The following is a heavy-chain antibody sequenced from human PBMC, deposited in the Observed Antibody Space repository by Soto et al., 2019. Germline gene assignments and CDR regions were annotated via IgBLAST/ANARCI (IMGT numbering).Heavy chain of an antibody. Sequence: QVQLVESGGGVVQPGRSLRLYCAASGFSLSNFGMHWVRQAPGKGLEWVAVISSDESKEYYADYVKGRFTISRDNSKDTLYLQMNHLRPEDSAVYYCAKDFFSRISARLVIFDYCGQGNLVAVSS. CDR3: AKDFFSRISARLVIFDY. J-gene: IGHJ4*02. V-gene: IGHV3-30*18. CDR2: ISSDESKE. D-gene: IGHD6-6*01. CDR1: GFSLSNFG.